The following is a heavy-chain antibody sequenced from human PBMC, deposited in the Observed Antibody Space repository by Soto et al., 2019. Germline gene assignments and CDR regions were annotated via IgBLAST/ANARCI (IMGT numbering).Heavy chain of an antibody. CDR2: IWYDGSNT. Sequence: QVQLVESGGGVVQPGRCLTLSCAASGFIFSSYGMHWVRQAPGKGLQWVAVIWYDGSNTYYADSVKGRFTISRDNSKNTLYLQMNSLRAEDTAVYYCARGLRAAAGRDYFQYWGQGTLVTVSS. CDR1: GFIFSSYG. V-gene: IGHV3-33*01. CDR3: ARGLRAAAGRDYFQY. J-gene: IGHJ1*01. D-gene: IGHD6-13*01.